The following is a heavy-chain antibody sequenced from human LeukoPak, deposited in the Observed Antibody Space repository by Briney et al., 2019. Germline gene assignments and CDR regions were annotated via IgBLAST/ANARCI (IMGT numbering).Heavy chain of an antibody. CDR3: ATMTTFDP. CDR1: GFTFSSYG. J-gene: IGHJ5*02. D-gene: IGHD3-22*01. V-gene: IGHV3-30*02. Sequence: GGSLRLSCAASGFTFSSYGMHWLRQAPGKGLEWLTFIRYDGTHKYYADSVKGRFTISRDNSKNTLYLQMNSLGTEDTAVYYCATMTTFDPWGQGTLVTVS. CDR2: IRYDGTHK.